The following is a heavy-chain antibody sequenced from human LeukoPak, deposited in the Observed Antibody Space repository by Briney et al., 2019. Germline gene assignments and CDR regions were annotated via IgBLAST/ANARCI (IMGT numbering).Heavy chain of an antibody. CDR1: GFTFSTFA. D-gene: IGHD2-15*01. Sequence: GGSLRLSCAASGFTFSTFAMTWVRQAPGKGQERVSLISGSGGITYYADSVNGRFTISRDNSKNTLYLQMHSLRAEDTAVYYCAARPGEVAVPFDYWGQGTLVTVSS. CDR3: AARPGEVAVPFDY. CDR2: ISGSGGIT. V-gene: IGHV3-23*01. J-gene: IGHJ4*02.